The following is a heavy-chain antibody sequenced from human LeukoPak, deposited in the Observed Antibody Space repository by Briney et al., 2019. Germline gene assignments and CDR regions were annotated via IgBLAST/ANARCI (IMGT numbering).Heavy chain of an antibody. CDR2: ISASGGST. V-gene: IGHV3-23*01. D-gene: IGHD1/OR15-1a*01. CDR1: GFTFSSYA. CDR3: AKGYTWNNIRLLDY. J-gene: IGHJ4*02. Sequence: GGSLRLSCAASGFTFSSYAMSWVRQAPGKGLEWVSAISASGGSTYYADSVKGRFTISRGNSKNTLYLQMNSLRAEDTAVYYCAKGYTWNNIRLLDYWGQGTLVTVSS.